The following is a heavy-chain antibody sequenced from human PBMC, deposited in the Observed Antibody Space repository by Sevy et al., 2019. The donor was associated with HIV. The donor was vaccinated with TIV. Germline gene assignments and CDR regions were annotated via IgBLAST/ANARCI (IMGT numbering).Heavy chain of an antibody. Sequence: GGSLRLSCAASGFIFSSNAMHWVRQAPGKGLEWVSVISYDGSNKEYADSVKGRFTISRDNAKNTLFLQMNSLRAEDSAIYYCARDRGEILHSAFDYWGQGTLVTVSS. CDR3: ARDRGEILHSAFDY. V-gene: IGHV3-30*14. CDR1: GFIFSSNA. J-gene: IGHJ4*02. D-gene: IGHD3-16*01. CDR2: ISYDGSNK.